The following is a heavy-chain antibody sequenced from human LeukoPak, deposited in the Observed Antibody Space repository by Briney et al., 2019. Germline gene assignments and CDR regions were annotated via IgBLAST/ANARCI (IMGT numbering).Heavy chain of an antibody. D-gene: IGHD3-10*01. CDR2: TYYRSKWYN. V-gene: IGHV6-1*01. CDR3: ARDRVRGVIIFRPPAYYFDY. Sequence: SQTLSLTCAISGDSVSSNSAAWNWIRQSPSRGLEWLGRTYYRSKWYNDYAVSVKSRITINPDTSKNQFSLQLNSVTPEDTAVYYCARDRVRGVIIFRPPAYYFDYWGQGTLVTVSS. J-gene: IGHJ4*02. CDR1: GDSVSSNSAA.